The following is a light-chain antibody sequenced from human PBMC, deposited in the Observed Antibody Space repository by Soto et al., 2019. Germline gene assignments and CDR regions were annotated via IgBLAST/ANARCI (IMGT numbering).Light chain of an antibody. J-gene: IGLJ7*01. V-gene: IGLV1-51*01. CDR3: GAWDSGLSGVV. CDR1: NSNIGNNF. Sequence: QSVLTQPPSVSAAPGQKVTISCSGSNSNIGNNFVSSYQHHLPGTAPTLLIYDDNNRPSGIPDRFSASKSGTSSALVITGLQTGDEADYYCGAWDSGLSGVVFGGGTQLTV. CDR2: DDN.